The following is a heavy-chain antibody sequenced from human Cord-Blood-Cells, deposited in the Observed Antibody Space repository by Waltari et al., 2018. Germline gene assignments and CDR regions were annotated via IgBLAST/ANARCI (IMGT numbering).Heavy chain of an antibody. Sequence: QVQLVQSGAEVKKPGASVKVSCTASGYNFTSYDINWVRQATTQGIEWMGWMNPNSGNTGYAQKCQGRVTMTRNTSISTAYMELSSLRSEDTAVYYCARGRLSYCSSTSCYTVDYWGQGTLVTVSS. J-gene: IGHJ4*02. V-gene: IGHV1-8*01. CDR1: GYNFTSYD. CDR2: MNPNSGNT. CDR3: ARGRLSYCSSTSCYTVDY. D-gene: IGHD2-2*02.